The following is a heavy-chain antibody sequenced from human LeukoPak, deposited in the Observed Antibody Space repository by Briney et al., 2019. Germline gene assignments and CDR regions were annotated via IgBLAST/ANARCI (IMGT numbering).Heavy chain of an antibody. CDR2: IYHSGST. CDR3: ARDPPYYYDSSGYFNFDY. D-gene: IGHD3-22*01. CDR1: GYSISSGYY. J-gene: IGHJ4*02. V-gene: IGHV4-38-2*02. Sequence: PSETLSLTCTVSGYSISSGYYWGWIRQPPGKGLEWIGSIYHSGSTYYNPSLKSRVTISVDTSKNQFSLKLSSVTAADTAVYYCARDPPYYYDSSGYFNFDYWGQGTLVTVSS.